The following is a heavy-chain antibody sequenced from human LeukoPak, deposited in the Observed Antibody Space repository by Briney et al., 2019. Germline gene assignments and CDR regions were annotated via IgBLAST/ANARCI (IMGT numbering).Heavy chain of an antibody. Sequence: SETLSLTCTVSGGSISSSSYYWGWIRQPPGKGLEWIGEINHSGSTNYNPSLKSRVTISVDTSKNQFSLKLSSVTAADTAVYYCARGRNWNGGYYGMDVWGQGTTVTVSS. J-gene: IGHJ6*02. D-gene: IGHD1-1*01. CDR1: GGSISSSSYY. CDR2: INHSGST. CDR3: ARGRNWNGGYYGMDV. V-gene: IGHV4-39*07.